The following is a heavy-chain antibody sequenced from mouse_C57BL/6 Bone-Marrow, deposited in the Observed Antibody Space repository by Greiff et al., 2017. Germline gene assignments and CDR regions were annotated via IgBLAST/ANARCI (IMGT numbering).Heavy chain of an antibody. CDR3: ARGAY. Sequence: VQLQQLGAELVRPGTSVKLSCKASGYTFTSYWMHWVKQRPGQGLEWIGVIDPSDSYTNYNQKFKGKATLTVDTSSSTAYMQLSSLTSEDSAVYYCARGAYWGQGTLVTVSA. J-gene: IGHJ3*01. CDR2: IDPSDSYT. CDR1: GYTFTSYW. V-gene: IGHV1-59*01.